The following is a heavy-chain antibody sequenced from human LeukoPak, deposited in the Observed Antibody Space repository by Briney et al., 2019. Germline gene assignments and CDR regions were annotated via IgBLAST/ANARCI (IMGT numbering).Heavy chain of an antibody. CDR2: IYFGGTT. CDR1: GFTFSSYA. CDR3: ARGDGVYVY. D-gene: IGHD5/OR15-5a*01. V-gene: IGHV3-53*01. Sequence: GGSLRLSCAASGFTFSSYAMTWVRQAPGQGLEWVSVIYFGGTTYYADSVKGRFTISRDNSKNTVYLQMNSLRVEDTAVYYCARGDGVYVYWGQGTLVTVSS. J-gene: IGHJ4*02.